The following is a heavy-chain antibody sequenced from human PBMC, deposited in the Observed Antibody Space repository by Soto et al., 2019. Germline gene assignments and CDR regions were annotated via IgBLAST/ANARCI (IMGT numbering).Heavy chain of an antibody. J-gene: IGHJ4*02. D-gene: IGHD1-1*01. V-gene: IGHV3-74*01. CDR1: GFTFSMYW. CDR3: TRGPRSTSTGTGAF. CDR2: INDDGIST. Sequence: GGSLRLSCAASGFTFSMYWMHWVRQVPGKGPEWVSRINDDGISTNYADSVKGRFTISRDNAKNTLYLQMNALRVEDTAVYYCTRGPRSTSTGTGAFWGQGTLVTVFS.